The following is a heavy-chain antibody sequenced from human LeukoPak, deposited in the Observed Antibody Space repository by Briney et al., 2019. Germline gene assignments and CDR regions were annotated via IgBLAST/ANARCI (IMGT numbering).Heavy chain of an antibody. CDR2: ISYDGSNK. D-gene: IGHD6-19*01. Sequence: PGGSLRLSCAASGFTFSSYAMHWVRQAPGKGLEWVAVISYDGSNKYYADSVKGRFTISRDNSKNTLYLQMNSLRAEDTAVYYCARDLFYSSGRLTPLEFDYWGQGTLVTVSS. J-gene: IGHJ4*02. CDR3: ARDLFYSSGRLTPLEFDY. V-gene: IGHV3-30-3*01. CDR1: GFTFSSYA.